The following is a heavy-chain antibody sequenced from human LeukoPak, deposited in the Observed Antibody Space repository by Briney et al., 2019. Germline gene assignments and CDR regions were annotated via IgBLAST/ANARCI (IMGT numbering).Heavy chain of an antibody. CDR2: ICYSGST. CDR3: ARQGCSSTSCYSAFDI. CDR1: GGSISSSSYY. V-gene: IGHV4-39*01. D-gene: IGHD2-2*02. J-gene: IGHJ3*02. Sequence: SETLSLTCTVSGGSISSSSYYWGWIRQPPGKGLEWIGSICYSGSTYYNPSLKSRVTISVDTSKNQFSLKLSSVTAADTAVYYCARQGCSSTSCYSAFDIWGQGTRITVSS.